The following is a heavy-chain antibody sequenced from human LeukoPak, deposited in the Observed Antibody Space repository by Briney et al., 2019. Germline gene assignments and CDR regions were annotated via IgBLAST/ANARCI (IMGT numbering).Heavy chain of an antibody. D-gene: IGHD2-2*01. CDR2: IYYSGST. CDR1: GGSISSYY. J-gene: IGHJ5*02. CDR3: ARSGYCSSTSCQIAGWFDP. V-gene: IGHV4-59*01. Sequence: SETLSLTCTVSGGSISSYYWSWIRQPPGKGLEWIGYIYYSGSTNYNPPLKSRVTISVDTSKNQFSLKLSSVTAADTAVYYCARSGYCSSTSCQIAGWFDPWGQGTLVTVSS.